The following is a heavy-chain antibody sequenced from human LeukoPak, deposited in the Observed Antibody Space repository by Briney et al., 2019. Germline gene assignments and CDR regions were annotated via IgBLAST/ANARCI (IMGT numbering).Heavy chain of an antibody. D-gene: IGHD2-2*01. CDR1: GYTFIGYY. CDR2: ISPNSGGT. V-gene: IGHV1-2*02. Sequence: ASVKVSCKASGYTFIGYYMHWVRQAPGQRLEWMGWISPNSGGTNYAQKFQGRVTMTRDTSINTAYMELSRLRSDDTAVYYCARDGGQHLGILNYWGQGTLVTVSS. CDR3: ARDGGQHLGILNY. J-gene: IGHJ4*02.